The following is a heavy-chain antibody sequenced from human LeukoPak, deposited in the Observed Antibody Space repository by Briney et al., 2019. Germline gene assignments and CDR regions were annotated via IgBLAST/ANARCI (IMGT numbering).Heavy chain of an antibody. V-gene: IGHV4-34*01. CDR3: AGHLYSATYYY. D-gene: IGHD1-26*01. CDR2: INHSGST. CDR1: GGSFSGYY. J-gene: IGHJ4*02. Sequence: PSETLSLTCAVYGGSFSGYYWSWIRQPPGKGLEWIGEINHSGSTNYNPSLKSRVTISVDTSKNQFSLKLSSVTAADTAVYYCAGHLYSATYYYWGQGTLVTISS.